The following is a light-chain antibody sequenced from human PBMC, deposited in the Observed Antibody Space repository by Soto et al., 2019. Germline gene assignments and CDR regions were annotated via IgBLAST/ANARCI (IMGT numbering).Light chain of an antibody. CDR3: HQYGSPPPWT. V-gene: IGKV3-20*01. CDR1: QSIPRNF. J-gene: IGKJ1*01. CDR2: GSS. Sequence: EIVLTQSPDTLSFSPGEKATLSCRASQSIPRNFLAWFQQKPGQAPRLLIYGSSNRPSGIPDRFSGGGSRTDFTLTISRLEPEDFAVYYCHQYGSPPPWTFGQGTKVEI.